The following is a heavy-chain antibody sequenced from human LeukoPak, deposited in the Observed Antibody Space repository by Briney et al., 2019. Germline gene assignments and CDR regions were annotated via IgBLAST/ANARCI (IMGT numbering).Heavy chain of an antibody. Sequence: GGSLRLSCAASGFTFSNAWMSWVRQAPGKGLEWVGRIKSKTDGGTTDYAAPVKGRFTISRDDSKNTLYLRMNSLKTEDTAVYYCTTASGSYYYWFDPWGQGTLVTVSS. D-gene: IGHD1-26*01. J-gene: IGHJ5*02. CDR2: IKSKTDGGTT. CDR1: GFTFSNAW. CDR3: TTASGSYYYWFDP. V-gene: IGHV3-15*01.